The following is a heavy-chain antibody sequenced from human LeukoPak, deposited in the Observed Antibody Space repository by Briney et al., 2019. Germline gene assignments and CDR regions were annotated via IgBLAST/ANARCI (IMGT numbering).Heavy chain of an antibody. CDR1: GFTFSSYG. D-gene: IGHD6-13*01. J-gene: IGHJ4*02. V-gene: IGHV3-30*18. CDR2: ISYDGSNK. CDR3: AKPGQQLVPSSFDY. Sequence: GGSLRLFCAASGFTFSSYGMHWVRQAPGKGLEWVAVISYDGSNKYYADSVKGRFTISRDNSKNTLYLQMNSLRAEDTAVYYCAKPGQQLVPSSFDYWGQGTLVTVSS.